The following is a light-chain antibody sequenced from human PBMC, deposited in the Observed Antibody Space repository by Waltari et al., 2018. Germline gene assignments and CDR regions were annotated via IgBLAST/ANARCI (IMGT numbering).Light chain of an antibody. Sequence: EIVLTQSPGTLSLSPGDRATLSCRASQSVSRTLAWYQQKPGQAPRLLIYGASIRATGIPDRFSGSVSGTDFSLTISRLEPEDFAVYYCQHYVTLPVTFGQGTKVEIK. J-gene: IGKJ1*01. CDR3: QHYVTLPVT. CDR1: QSVSRT. CDR2: GAS. V-gene: IGKV3-20*01.